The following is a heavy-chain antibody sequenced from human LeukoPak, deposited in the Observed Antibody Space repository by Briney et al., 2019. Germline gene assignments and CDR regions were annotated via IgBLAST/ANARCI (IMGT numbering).Heavy chain of an antibody. Sequence: ASVKVSCKASGYTFTSYGISWVRQALGQGLEWMGWISAYNGNTNYARKLQGRVTMTTDTSTSTAYMELRSLRSDDTAVYYCARDSSMVRGVPGGYWGQGTLVTVSS. V-gene: IGHV1-18*01. CDR3: ARDSSMVRGVPGGY. CDR1: GYTFTSYG. J-gene: IGHJ4*02. D-gene: IGHD3-10*01. CDR2: ISAYNGNT.